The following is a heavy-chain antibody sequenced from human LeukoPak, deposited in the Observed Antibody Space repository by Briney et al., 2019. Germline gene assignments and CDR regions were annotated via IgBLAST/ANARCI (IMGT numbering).Heavy chain of an antibody. J-gene: IGHJ4*02. CDR1: GFTFSSYA. CDR3: AKDRSGRYSSSWYYDY. Sequence: GASLRLSCAASGFTFSSYAMSWVRQAPGKGLEWVSAISGSGGSTYYADSVKGRFTISRDNSKNTLYLQMNSLRAKDTAVYYCAKDRSGRYSSSWYYDYWGQGTLVTVSS. CDR2: ISGSGGST. V-gene: IGHV3-23*01. D-gene: IGHD6-13*01.